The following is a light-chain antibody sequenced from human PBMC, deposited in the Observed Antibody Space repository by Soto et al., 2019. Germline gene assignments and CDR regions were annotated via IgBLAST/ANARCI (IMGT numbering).Light chain of an antibody. Sequence: QSALTQPASVSASPGQSITISCTGGKNDIGSSDYVSWYQQHPGKAPILIIYGVSNRPSGTSDRFSGSKSGNTASLTISGLQADDEADYYCSSSTSSNTLVFGGGTKLPVL. CDR1: KNDIGSSDY. J-gene: IGLJ3*02. V-gene: IGLV2-14*01. CDR2: GVS. CDR3: SSSTSSNTLV.